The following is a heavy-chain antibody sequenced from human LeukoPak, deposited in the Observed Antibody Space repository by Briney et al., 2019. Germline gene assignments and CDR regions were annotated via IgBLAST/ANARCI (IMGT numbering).Heavy chain of an antibody. J-gene: IGHJ6*04. CDR1: GFTFSDYW. CDR2: IKEDGSDK. D-gene: IGHD3-16*01. V-gene: IGHV3-7*01. CDR3: VRESSVWVGPGIGRPLDV. Sequence: GGSLRLSCAVSGFTFSDYWMTWVRRAPGRGLEWVANIKEDGSDKQYVDSVQGRFTISRDNAENSLYLQMNSLRAEDTVVYYCVRESSVWVGPGIGRPLDVWGKGTAVSVSS.